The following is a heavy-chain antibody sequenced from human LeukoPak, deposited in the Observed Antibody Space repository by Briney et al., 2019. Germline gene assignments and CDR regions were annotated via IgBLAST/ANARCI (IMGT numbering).Heavy chain of an antibody. CDR2: INHSGST. Sequence: PSETLSLTCAVYGGSFSGYYWSWIRQPPGKGLEWIGEINHSGSTNYNPSLKSRVTISVDTSKNQFSLKLSSVTAADTAVYYCARGREYDILTGYYRHDAFDIWGQGTMVTVSS. D-gene: IGHD3-9*01. V-gene: IGHV4-34*01. CDR1: GGSFSGYY. CDR3: ARGREYDILTGYYRHDAFDI. J-gene: IGHJ3*02.